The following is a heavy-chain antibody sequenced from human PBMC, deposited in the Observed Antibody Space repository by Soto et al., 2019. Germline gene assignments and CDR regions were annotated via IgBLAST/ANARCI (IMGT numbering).Heavy chain of an antibody. CDR2: IYDSGST. D-gene: IGHD5-12*01. CDR1: GGSVSSGGYY. Sequence: SETLSLTCTVSGGSVSSGGYYWSWIRQPPGKGLEWIGHIYDSGSTYYNPSLRSRVSISRDTSKNQFSLNLNSMTAADTAVYYCARGGGFDSWGQGVLVTVSS. CDR3: ARGGGFDS. V-gene: IGHV4-30-4*01. J-gene: IGHJ4*02.